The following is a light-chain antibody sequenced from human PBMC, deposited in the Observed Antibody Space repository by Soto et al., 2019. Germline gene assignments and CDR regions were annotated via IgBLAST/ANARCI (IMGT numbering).Light chain of an antibody. J-gene: IGKJ2*01. CDR3: QQTFNTPRT. CDR2: VAS. Sequence: DIRMTQSPSSLSASIGDRVTITCRANQSINNFLNWYQHRPGQAPQLLIYVASSLQSGVPSRFSGSGSGTDFTLTISSLQPEDFATYFCQQTFNTPRTFGQGTKLEIK. CDR1: QSINNF. V-gene: IGKV1-39*01.